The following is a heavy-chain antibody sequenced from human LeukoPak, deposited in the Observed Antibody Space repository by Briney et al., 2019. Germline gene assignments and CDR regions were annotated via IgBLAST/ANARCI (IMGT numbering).Heavy chain of an antibody. CDR2: IYYSGST. CDR3: ARHISGSYYLYYFDY. Sequence: SQTLSLTCTVSGGSISSGGYYWSWIRQHPGEGLEWIGYIYYSGSTYYNPSLRSPVTISIDTSKNQFSLKLSSVTAADTAVYYCARHISGSYYLYYFDYWGQGTLVTVSS. D-gene: IGHD1-26*01. CDR1: GGSISSGGYY. J-gene: IGHJ4*02. V-gene: IGHV4-31*01.